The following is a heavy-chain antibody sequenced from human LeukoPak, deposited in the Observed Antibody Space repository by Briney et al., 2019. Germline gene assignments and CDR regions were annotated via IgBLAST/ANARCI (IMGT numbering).Heavy chain of an antibody. CDR2: IIPILGTA. Sequence: SVKVSCKASGGTFSSYAISWVRQAPGQGLEWMGRIIPILGTANYAQKFQGRVTITADKSTSTAYMELSSLRSEDTAVYYCARAACSTSCYKGGNWFDPWGQGTLVTVSS. CDR1: GGTFSSYA. D-gene: IGHD2-2*02. V-gene: IGHV1-69*04. J-gene: IGHJ5*02. CDR3: ARAACSTSCYKGGNWFDP.